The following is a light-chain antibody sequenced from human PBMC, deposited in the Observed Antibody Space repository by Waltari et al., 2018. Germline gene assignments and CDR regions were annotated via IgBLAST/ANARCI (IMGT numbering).Light chain of an antibody. CDR1: SPNIGRNS. Sequence: QSVLAQPPSASATPGQRVTISCSGSSPNIGRNSISWDQQLPGTAPKLLIYRSHERPSGVPERFSGSKSGTSASLAISGLRSEDEADYYCATWDDSLTAWVFGGGTKVTVV. CDR3: ATWDDSLTAWV. CDR2: RSH. V-gene: IGLV1-47*01. J-gene: IGLJ3*02.